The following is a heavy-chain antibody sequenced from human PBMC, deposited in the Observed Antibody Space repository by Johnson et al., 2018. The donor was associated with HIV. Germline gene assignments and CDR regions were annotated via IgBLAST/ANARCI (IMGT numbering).Heavy chain of an antibody. V-gene: IGHV3-13*01. J-gene: IGHJ3*02. Sequence: EVQLVESGGGLVQPGGSLRLSCAASGFTFSSYDMHWVRQATGKGLEWVSAIGTAGDTYYPGSVKGRFTISRENAKNSLYLQMNSLRAEDTALYYCAKDMDRYYDFDAFDIWGQGTMVTVSS. CDR3: AKDMDRYYDFDAFDI. CDR1: GFTFSSYD. D-gene: IGHD3-3*01. CDR2: IGTAGDT.